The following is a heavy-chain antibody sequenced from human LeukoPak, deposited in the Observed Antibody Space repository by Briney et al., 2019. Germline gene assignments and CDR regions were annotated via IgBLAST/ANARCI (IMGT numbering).Heavy chain of an antibody. CDR2: IRYDGSNK. CDR3: AKDAGVAPGAFDI. V-gene: IGHV3-30*02. J-gene: IGHJ3*02. D-gene: IGHD7-27*01. Sequence: GGSLRLSCAASGFTFSSYGMHWVHQAPGKGLEWVAFIRYDGSNKYYADSVKGRFTISRDNSKNTLYLQMNSLRAEDTAVYYCAKDAGVAPGAFDIWGQGTMVTVSS. CDR1: GFTFSSYG.